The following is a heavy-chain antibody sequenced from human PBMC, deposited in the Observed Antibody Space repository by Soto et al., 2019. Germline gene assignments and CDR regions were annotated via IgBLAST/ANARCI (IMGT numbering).Heavy chain of an antibody. CDR3: ARIVVVAASGAFDI. CDR1: GYTFTSYD. V-gene: IGHV1-8*01. Sequence: QVQLVQSGAEVKKPGASVKVSCKASGYTFTSYDINWVRQATGQGLEWMGWMNPNSGNTGYAQKFQGRVTMTRNTSISTAYMELSSLRSENTAVSYCARIVVVAASGAFDIWGQGTMVTVSS. J-gene: IGHJ3*02. D-gene: IGHD2-15*01. CDR2: MNPNSGNT.